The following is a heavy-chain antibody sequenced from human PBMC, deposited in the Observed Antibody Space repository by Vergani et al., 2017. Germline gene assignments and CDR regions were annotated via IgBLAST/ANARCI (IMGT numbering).Heavy chain of an antibody. Sequence: QVQLVQSGAEVKKPGASVKVSCKASGYTFTGYYMHWVRQAPGQGLEWMGWVNPNSGGTNYAQKFQGRVTMTRDTSISTAYMELSRLRSDDTAVYYCARLIPPDTAMVRGDYWGQGTLVTVSS. CDR1: GYTFTGYY. D-gene: IGHD5-18*01. V-gene: IGHV1-2*02. CDR3: ARLIPPDTAMVRGDY. J-gene: IGHJ4*02. CDR2: VNPNSGGT.